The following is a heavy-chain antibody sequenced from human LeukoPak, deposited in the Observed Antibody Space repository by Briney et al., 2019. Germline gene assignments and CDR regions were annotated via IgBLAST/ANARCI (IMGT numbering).Heavy chain of an antibody. CDR3: ARVSASYPPDY. CDR1: GGSISSSSDY. D-gene: IGHD3-10*01. V-gene: IGHV4-61*05. J-gene: IGHJ4*02. Sequence: SETLSLTCTVSGGSISSSSDYWGWIRQPPGKGLEWIGYIYYSGSTNYNPSLKSRVTISVDTSKNQFSLQLNSVTPEDTAVYYCARVSASYPPDYWGQGTLVTVSS. CDR2: IYYSGST.